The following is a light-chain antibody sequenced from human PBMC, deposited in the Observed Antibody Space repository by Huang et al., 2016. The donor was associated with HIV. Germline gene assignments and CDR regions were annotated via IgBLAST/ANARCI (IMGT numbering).Light chain of an antibody. CDR3: QQGYSTPWT. Sequence: DIQLTQSPSSLSAYVGDRVTVTCRASQSIGRLLNWYQQEPGKAPKLLIYGASTLQSVVPSRFSGSGSGTHFTLTINTVQPEDSGTFLCQQGYSTPWTFGQGTKL. V-gene: IGKV1-39*01. CDR1: QSIGRL. J-gene: IGKJ1*01. CDR2: GAS.